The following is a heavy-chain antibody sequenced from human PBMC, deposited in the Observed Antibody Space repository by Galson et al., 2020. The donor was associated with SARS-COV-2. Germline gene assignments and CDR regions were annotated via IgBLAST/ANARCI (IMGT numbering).Heavy chain of an antibody. CDR1: GGSISSGSYY. CDR2: IYTGVNT. V-gene: IGHV4-61*02. Sequence: SETLSLTCTVSGGSISSGSYYWSWIRQPAGKGLEWIGRIYTGVNTNYNPSLKSRVTISVDTSKNKFSLKLSSVTAADTAVYYCARESRLDLYVDHWGQGTLVTVSS. CDR3: ARESRLDLYVDH. D-gene: IGHD3-3*01. J-gene: IGHJ4*02.